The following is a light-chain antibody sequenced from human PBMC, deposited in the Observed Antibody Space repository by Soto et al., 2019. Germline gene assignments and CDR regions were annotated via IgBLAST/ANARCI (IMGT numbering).Light chain of an antibody. Sequence: QSALTQPPSASGSPGQSVTISCTGTSSDVGGYKYVSWYQQHPGKAPKLMIFEVNKRPSGVPDRFSGSKSGNTASLTVSGLQAEDEADYYCISYAGIKNLGVFGTWTKVTVL. J-gene: IGLJ1*01. CDR1: SSDVGGYKY. CDR2: EVN. CDR3: ISYAGIKNLGV. V-gene: IGLV2-8*01.